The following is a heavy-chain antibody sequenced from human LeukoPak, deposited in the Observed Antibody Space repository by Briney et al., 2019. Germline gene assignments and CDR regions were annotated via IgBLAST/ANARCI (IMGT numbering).Heavy chain of an antibody. D-gene: IGHD2-15*01. J-gene: IGHJ4*02. CDR2: VNPNSGHT. V-gene: IGHV1-8*01. CDR1: GYTFTSYD. Sequence: ASVKVSCKASGYTFTSYDINWVRQATGQGLEWMGWVNPNSGHTGYAQKFQGRVTMTRNTSITTAYMELSSLTSEDTAVYYCARGAPGSYCSGGSCPYFDYWGQGTLVSVSS. CDR3: ARGAPGSYCSGGSCPYFDY.